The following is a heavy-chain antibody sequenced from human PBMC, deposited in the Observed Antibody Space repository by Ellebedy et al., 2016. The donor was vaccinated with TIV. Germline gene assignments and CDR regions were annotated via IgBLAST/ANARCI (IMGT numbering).Heavy chain of an antibody. CDR1: GYTFTSYG. D-gene: IGHD6-19*01. CDR2: ISAYNGNT. CDR3: AREGSGWQTDAFDI. J-gene: IGHJ3*02. Sequence: AASVKVSCKASGYTFTSYGISWVRQAPGQGLEWMGWISAYNGNTNYAQKLQGRVTMTTDTSTSTAYMELRSLRSDDTAVYYCAREGSGWQTDAFDIWGQGTMVTVSS. V-gene: IGHV1-18*01.